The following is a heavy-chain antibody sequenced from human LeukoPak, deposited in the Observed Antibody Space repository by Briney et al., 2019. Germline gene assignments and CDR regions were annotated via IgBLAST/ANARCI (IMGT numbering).Heavy chain of an antibody. CDR2: ITRSGSDK. CDR1: GFTFSSSE. D-gene: IGHD4-17*01. CDR3: ARDFGSTTVAPDYFDY. V-gene: IGHV3-48*03. J-gene: IGHJ4*02. Sequence: GGSLRLSCAASGFTFSSSEMNWVRQAPRKGLEWVSYITRSGSDKHYADSVKGRFTISRDNAKNSLHLQMNSLRAEDTAVYYCARDFGSTTVAPDYFDYWGQGTLVTVSS.